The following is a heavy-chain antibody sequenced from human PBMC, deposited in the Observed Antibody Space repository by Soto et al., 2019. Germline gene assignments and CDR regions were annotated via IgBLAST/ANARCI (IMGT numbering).Heavy chain of an antibody. CDR3: ARDPPSRDFWSGYFYYYYMDV. D-gene: IGHD3-3*01. J-gene: IGHJ6*03. CDR2: IWYDGSNK. CDR1: GFTFSSYG. Sequence: PGGSLRLSCAASGFTFSSYGMHWVRQAPGKGLEWVAVIWYDGSNKYYADSVKGRFTISRDNSKNTLYLQMGSLRAEDMAVYYCARDPPSRDFWSGYFYYYYMDVWGKGTTVTVSS. V-gene: IGHV3-33*01.